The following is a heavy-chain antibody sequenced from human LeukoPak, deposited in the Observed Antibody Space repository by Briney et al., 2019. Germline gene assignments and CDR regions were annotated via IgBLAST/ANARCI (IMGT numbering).Heavy chain of an antibody. CDR3: ARVTGREKITIFGVVINNWFDP. V-gene: IGHV3-74*01. Sequence: PGGSLRLSCAASGFTFSSSWMHWVRQAPGKGLVWVSRINSDGSSTTYADSVKGRFTISRDNAKNTLYLQMNSLRAEDTAVYYCARVTGREKITIFGVVINNWFDPWGQGTLVTVSS. CDR2: INSDGSST. CDR1: GFTFSSSW. D-gene: IGHD3-3*01. J-gene: IGHJ5*02.